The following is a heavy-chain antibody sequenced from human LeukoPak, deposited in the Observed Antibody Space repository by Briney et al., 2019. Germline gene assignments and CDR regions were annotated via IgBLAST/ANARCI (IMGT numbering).Heavy chain of an antibody. V-gene: IGHV3-30*02. J-gene: IGHJ4*02. CDR2: IRYDGSNK. D-gene: IGHD3-22*01. Sequence: GGSLRLSCAASGFTFSSYGMHWVRQAPGKGLEWAAFIRYDGSNKYYADSVKGRFTISRDNSKNTLYLQMNSLRAEDTAVYYCAKSHYYDSSGLLFWGQGTLVTVSS. CDR1: GFTFSSYG. CDR3: AKSHYYDSSGLLF.